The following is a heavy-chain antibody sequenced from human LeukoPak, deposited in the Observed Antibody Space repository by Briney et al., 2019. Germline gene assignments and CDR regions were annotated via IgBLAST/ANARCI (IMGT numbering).Heavy chain of an antibody. J-gene: IGHJ6*02. CDR2: MNTNTGKA. CDR1: GYDFSIYT. Sequence: GASVKVSCKPSGYDFSIYTLNWVRQVPGQGPEWMGWMNTNTGKATYAQDFRGRFVFSFDSSVSTAYLEITSLQAADTAVYYCAREEGGLDVWGQGTTVTVSS. V-gene: IGHV7-4-1*02. CDR3: AREEGGLDV.